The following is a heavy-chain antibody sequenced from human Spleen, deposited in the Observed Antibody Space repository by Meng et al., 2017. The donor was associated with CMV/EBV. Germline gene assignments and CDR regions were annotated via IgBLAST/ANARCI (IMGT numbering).Heavy chain of an antibody. Sequence: SETLSLTCTVSGGSISSSSYYWGWIRQPPGKGLEWIGSIYYSGSTYYNPSLKSRVTISVDTSKNQFSLKLSSVTAADTAVYYCARDTRSTIFGVARTNYYYYGMDVWGQGTTVTVSS. J-gene: IGHJ6*02. CDR1: GGSISSSSYY. CDR2: IYYSGST. CDR3: ARDTRSTIFGVARTNYYYYGMDV. V-gene: IGHV4-39*07. D-gene: IGHD3-3*01.